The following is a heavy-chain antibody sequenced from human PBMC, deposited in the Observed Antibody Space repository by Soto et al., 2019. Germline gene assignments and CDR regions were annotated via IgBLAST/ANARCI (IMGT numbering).Heavy chain of an antibody. CDR3: ARAGTYCGGDCSDAFDI. V-gene: IGHV4-31*03. CDR2: IYYSGST. Sequence: QVQLQEAGPGLVKPSQTLSLTCTVSGGSISSGGYYWSWIRQHPGKGLEWIGYIYYSGSTYYNPSHKSRVTISVDTSKNQFSLKLSSVTAADTAVYYCARAGTYCGGDCSDAFDIWGQGTMVTVSS. CDR1: GGSISSGGYY. D-gene: IGHD2-21*02. J-gene: IGHJ3*02.